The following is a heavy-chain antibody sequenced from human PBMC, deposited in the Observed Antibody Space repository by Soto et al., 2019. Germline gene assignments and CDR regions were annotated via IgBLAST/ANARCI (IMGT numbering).Heavy chain of an antibody. CDR3: ARLDYGGNSGGMDV. D-gene: IGHD4-17*01. CDR1: GFTFSSYG. CDR2: ISYDGGNK. V-gene: IGHV3-30*03. Sequence: GGSLRLSCAASGFTFSSYGMHWVRQAPGKGLEWVAVISYDGGNKYYADSVKGRFTISRDNSKNTLYLQMNSLRAEDTAVYYCARLDYGGNSGGMDVWGQGTTVTVSS. J-gene: IGHJ6*02.